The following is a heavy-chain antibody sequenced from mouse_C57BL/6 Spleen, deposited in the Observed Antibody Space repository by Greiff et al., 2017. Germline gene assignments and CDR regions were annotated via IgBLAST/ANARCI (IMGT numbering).Heavy chain of an antibody. Sequence: QVQLKQSGAELVKPGASVKISCKASGYAFSSYWMNWVKQRPGKGLEWIGQIYPGDGDTNYNGKFKGKATLTADKSSSTAYMQLSILTSEDSAVYFCARRGFDYFDYWGQGTTLTVSS. V-gene: IGHV1-80*01. CDR3: ARRGFDYFDY. D-gene: IGHD3-1*01. J-gene: IGHJ2*01. CDR2: IYPGDGDT. CDR1: GYAFSSYW.